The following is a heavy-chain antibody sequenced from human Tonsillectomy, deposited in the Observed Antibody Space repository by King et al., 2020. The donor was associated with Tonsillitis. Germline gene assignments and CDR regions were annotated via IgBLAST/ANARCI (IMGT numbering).Heavy chain of an antibody. V-gene: IGHV4-4*07. D-gene: IGHD5-24*01. CDR1: GDSVTSYY. Sequence: QLQESGPGLVKPSETLSLTCSVSGDSVTSYYWNWIRQPAGKRLEWIGRIYASGSANYNPSLTSRVSMSIDTSKNQFSLRLSSVTAADTAVYYCARCTMQYSFDYWGQGALVTVSS. J-gene: IGHJ4*02. CDR3: ARCTMQYSFDY. CDR2: IYASGSA.